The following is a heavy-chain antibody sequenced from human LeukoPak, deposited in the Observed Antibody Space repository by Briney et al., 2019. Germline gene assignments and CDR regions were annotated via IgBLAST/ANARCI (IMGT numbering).Heavy chain of an antibody. V-gene: IGHV4-39*01. CDR2: IYYSGST. CDR3: ARVARWNYEVLYYYGMDV. D-gene: IGHD1-7*01. J-gene: IGHJ6*02. CDR1: GGSISSSSYY. Sequence: KPSETLSLTCTVSGGSISSSSYYWGRIRQPPGKGLEWIGSIYYSGSTYYNPSLKSRVTISVDTSKNQFSLKLSSVTAADTAVYYCARVARWNYEVLYYYGMDVWGQGTTVTVSS.